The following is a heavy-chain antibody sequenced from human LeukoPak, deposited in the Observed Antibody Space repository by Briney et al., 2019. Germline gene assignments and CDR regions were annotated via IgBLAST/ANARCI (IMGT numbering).Heavy chain of an antibody. CDR2: IRYDGSNK. V-gene: IGHV3-30*02. D-gene: IGHD2-2*01. J-gene: IGHJ4*02. Sequence: PGGSLRLSCAASGFTFSSYGMHWVRQAPGKGREWVAFIRYDGSNKYYADSVKGRFTISRDNSKNTLYLQMNSLRAEDTAVYYCAKEGSYCSSTSCYANYWGQGTLVTVSS. CDR1: GFTFSSYG. CDR3: AKEGSYCSSTSCYANY.